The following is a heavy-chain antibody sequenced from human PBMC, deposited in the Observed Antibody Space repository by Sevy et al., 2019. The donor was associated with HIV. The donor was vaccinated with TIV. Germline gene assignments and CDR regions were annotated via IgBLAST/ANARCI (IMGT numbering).Heavy chain of an antibody. CDR1: GYTFTSYA. Sequence: ASVKVSCKASGYTFTSYAMHWVRQAPGQRLEWMGWINAGNGNTKYSQKFQGRVTITRDTSASTAYMELSSLRSEDTAGYYCARVGYPGLSQFDPWGQGTLVTVSS. CDR2: INAGNGNT. CDR3: ARVGYPGLSQFDP. V-gene: IGHV1-3*01. D-gene: IGHD1-1*01. J-gene: IGHJ5*02.